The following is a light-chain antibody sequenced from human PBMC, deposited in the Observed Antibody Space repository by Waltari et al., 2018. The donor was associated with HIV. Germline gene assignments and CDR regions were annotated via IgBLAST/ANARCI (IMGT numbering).Light chain of an antibody. J-gene: IGLJ3*02. Sequence: NFLLTQPHSVSESPGKTVIISCPGSSGSLAGNYVQWFQQRPGSAPTTVIYENNQRPSGVPDRFSGSIDTSSNSASLTISGLKTDDEADYYCQSYDSNNRGVIGGGTKLTVL. CDR3: QSYDSNNRGV. CDR2: ENN. CDR1: SGSLAGNY. V-gene: IGLV6-57*02.